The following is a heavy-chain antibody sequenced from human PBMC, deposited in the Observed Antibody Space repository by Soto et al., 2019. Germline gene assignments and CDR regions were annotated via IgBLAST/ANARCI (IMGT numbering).Heavy chain of an antibody. J-gene: IGHJ3*02. V-gene: IGHV1-2*04. CDR1: GYTFTGYY. Sequence: QVRLVQSGAEVKKPGASVKVSCKASGYTFTGYYIHWVRQAPGQGLEWMGWINPKSGGTNYAQKFQGWVTRTRDTSISTAYMELSRMTSDDTAVYYCAKEIRYGDQGAFDIWGQGTMVTVSS. CDR2: INPKSGGT. D-gene: IGHD4-17*01. CDR3: AKEIRYGDQGAFDI.